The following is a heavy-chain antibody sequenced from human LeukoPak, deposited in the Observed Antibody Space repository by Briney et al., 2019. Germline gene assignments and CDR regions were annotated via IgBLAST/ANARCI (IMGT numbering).Heavy chain of an antibody. Sequence: SETLSLTCTVSGGSISSYYWSWIRQPPGKGLEWIGYIYYSGSTNYNPSLKSRVTISVDTSKNQFSLKLSSVTAADTAVYYCARYRKWAPAGMRDAFDIWGQGTMVTVSS. D-gene: IGHD2-2*01. CDR3: ARYRKWAPAGMRDAFDI. J-gene: IGHJ3*02. V-gene: IGHV4-59*01. CDR1: GGSISSYY. CDR2: IYYSGST.